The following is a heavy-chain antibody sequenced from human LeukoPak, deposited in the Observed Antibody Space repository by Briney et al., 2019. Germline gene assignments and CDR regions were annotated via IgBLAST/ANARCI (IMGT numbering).Heavy chain of an antibody. D-gene: IGHD3-22*01. CDR3: AKGSLYYDSSGYYAFDY. Sequence: GGSLRLSCATSGFTFGSYAMNWVRQAPGKGLEWASAISGSGGSTYYADSVKGRFTISRDNSKNTLYLQMNSLRAEDTAVYYCAKGSLYYDSSGYYAFDYWGQGTLVTVSS. V-gene: IGHV3-23*01. CDR2: ISGSGGST. J-gene: IGHJ4*02. CDR1: GFTFGSYA.